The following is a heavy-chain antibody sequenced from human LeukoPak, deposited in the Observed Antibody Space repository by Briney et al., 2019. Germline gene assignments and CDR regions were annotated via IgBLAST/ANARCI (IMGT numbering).Heavy chain of an antibody. CDR3: ARAENMAPFDY. CDR1: GYTFTGYG. CDR2: ISAYNGNT. V-gene: IGHV1-18*01. Sequence: ASVKVSCKASGYTFTGYGISWVRQAPGQGLEWMGWISAYNGNTNYAQKFQGRVTMTRDTSTSTAYMELRSLRSDDTAVYYCARAENMAPFDYWGQGTLVTVSS. D-gene: IGHD1-14*01. J-gene: IGHJ4*02.